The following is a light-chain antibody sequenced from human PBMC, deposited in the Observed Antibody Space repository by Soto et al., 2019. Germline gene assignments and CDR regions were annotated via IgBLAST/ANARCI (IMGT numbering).Light chain of an antibody. CDR1: QSVTSRY. V-gene: IGKV3-20*01. Sequence: DIELTQSPGTLSLSAGERATISCRASQSVTSRYFAWHQQPPGHAPRLLNFGASIRDTGTPDRFSGSGSGTYSTPTISRLEPEDFAVYYCQQYGSSGTFGQGTKVDIK. J-gene: IGKJ1*01. CDR3: QQYGSSGT. CDR2: GAS.